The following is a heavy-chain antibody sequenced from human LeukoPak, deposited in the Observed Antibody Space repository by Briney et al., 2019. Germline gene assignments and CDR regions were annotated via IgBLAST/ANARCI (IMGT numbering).Heavy chain of an antibody. D-gene: IGHD2-2*01. V-gene: IGHV3-9*03. CDR3: AKGYCGSTSCYLLFDP. CDR1: AFTVDYYA. J-gene: IGHJ5*02. CDR2: TSWNSGSI. Sequence: GGSLTRYCAASAFTVDYYAMQWVRQAPGKGLEWGTGTSWNSGSIGHVDSVKGRFTISRDNAKKSLYLQMNSLRAEDMALYYCAKGYCGSTSCYLLFDPWGEGTLVTVSS.